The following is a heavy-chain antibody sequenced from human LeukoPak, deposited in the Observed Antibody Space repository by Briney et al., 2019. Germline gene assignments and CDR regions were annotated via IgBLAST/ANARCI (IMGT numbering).Heavy chain of an antibody. J-gene: IGHJ4*02. Sequence: GGSLRLSCAASGFTFSNAWMSWVRQAPGKGLEWVGRIKSKTDGGTTDYAAPVKGRFTISRDDSKNTLYLQMNSLRAEDTALYYCARYHYYDSSGSDYWGQGTLVTVSS. V-gene: IGHV3-15*05. CDR2: IKSKTDGGTT. CDR3: ARYHYYDSSGSDY. D-gene: IGHD3-22*01. CDR1: GFTFSNAW.